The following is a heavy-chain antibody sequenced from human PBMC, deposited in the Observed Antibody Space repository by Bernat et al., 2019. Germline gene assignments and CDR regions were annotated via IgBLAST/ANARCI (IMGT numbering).Heavy chain of an antibody. J-gene: IGHJ3*02. D-gene: IGHD5-24*01. CDR1: GFTFSSYE. Sequence: EVQLVESGGGVVQPGGSLRLSCAASGFTFSSYEMNWVRQAPGKGLEWVSYISSSGSTIYYADSVKGRFTISRDNAKNSLYLQMNSLRAEDTAVYYCAREGDGYNYLTNYDAFDIWGQGTMVTVSS. CDR2: ISSSGSTI. CDR3: AREGDGYNYLTNYDAFDI. V-gene: IGHV3-48*03.